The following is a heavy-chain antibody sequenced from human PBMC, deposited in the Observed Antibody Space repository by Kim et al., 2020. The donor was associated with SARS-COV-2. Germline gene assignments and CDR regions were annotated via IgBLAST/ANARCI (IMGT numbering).Heavy chain of an antibody. CDR2: IIPIFGTA. D-gene: IGHD2-15*01. CDR1: GGTFSSYA. CDR3: ARLGYCSGGSCQGAMGAVDY. Sequence: SVKVSCKASGGTFSSYAISWVRQAPGQGLEWMGGIIPIFGTANYAQKFQGRVTITADESTSTAYMELSSLRSEDTAVYYCARLGYCSGGSCQGAMGAVDYWGQGTLVTVSS. V-gene: IGHV1-69*13. J-gene: IGHJ4*02.